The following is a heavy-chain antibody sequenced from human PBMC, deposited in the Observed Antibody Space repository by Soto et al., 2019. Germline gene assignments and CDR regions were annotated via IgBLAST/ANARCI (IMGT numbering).Heavy chain of an antibody. V-gene: IGHV1-18*01. Sequence: ASVKVSCKASGYTFTSYGISWVRQAPGQGLEWMGWISAYNGNTNYAQKLQGRVAMTTDTSTSTAYMELSSLRSEDTAVYYCARSVVPAAMVSYYYYGMDVWGQGTTVTVSS. CDR1: GYTFTSYG. J-gene: IGHJ6*02. D-gene: IGHD2-2*01. CDR2: ISAYNGNT. CDR3: ARSVVPAAMVSYYYYGMDV.